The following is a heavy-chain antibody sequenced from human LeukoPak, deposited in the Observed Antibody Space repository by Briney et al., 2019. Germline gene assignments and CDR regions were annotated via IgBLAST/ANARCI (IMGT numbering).Heavy chain of an antibody. CDR3: ARLRKRSVALGFDP. D-gene: IGHD6-19*01. CDR1: GGSFSGYY. CDR2: INHSGST. V-gene: IGHV4-34*01. J-gene: IGHJ5*02. Sequence: SETLSLTCAVYGGSFSGYYWSWIRQPPGKGLEWIGEINHSGSTNYNPSLKSRVTISVDTSKNQFSLKLSSVTAADTAVYYCARLRKRSVALGFDPWGQGTLVTVSS.